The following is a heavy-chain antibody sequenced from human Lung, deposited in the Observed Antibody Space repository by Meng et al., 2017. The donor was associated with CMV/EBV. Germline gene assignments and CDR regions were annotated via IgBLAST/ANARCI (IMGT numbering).Heavy chain of an antibody. CDR3: ARAAARPSDWFDP. Sequence: ITLKELCPTLLKPTPILTLTCTFSGFSLSTSGVGVGWIRQPPGKALECLAIIYGDDEKRYSPSLESRLTVTKDTSKNQVVLTMTNMVSVDTATYYCARAAARPSDWFDPWGQGTLVTVSS. D-gene: IGHD6-6*01. J-gene: IGHJ5*02. V-gene: IGHV2-5*02. CDR1: GFSLSTSGVG. CDR2: IYGDDEK.